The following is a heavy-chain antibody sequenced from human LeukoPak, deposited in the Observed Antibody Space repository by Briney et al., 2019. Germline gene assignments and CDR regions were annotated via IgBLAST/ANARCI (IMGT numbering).Heavy chain of an antibody. CDR3: ARDQPRRVSGSKRFDY. D-gene: IGHD3-22*01. Sequence: ASVKVSCKASGYTFTSYDINWVRQAPGQGLEWMGWMNPKSTHTGYAQKLQGRVTMTTDTSTSTAYMELRSLRSDDTAVYYCARDQPRRVSGSKRFDYWGQGTLVTVSS. CDR2: MNPKSTHT. CDR1: GYTFTSYD. J-gene: IGHJ4*02. V-gene: IGHV1-8*01.